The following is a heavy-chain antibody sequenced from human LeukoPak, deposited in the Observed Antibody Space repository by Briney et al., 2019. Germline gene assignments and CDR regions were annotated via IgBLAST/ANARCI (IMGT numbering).Heavy chain of an antibody. CDR3: AKDTHHRAVWYFDL. Sequence: PGGSLRLPCAASGFTFSSYSMNWVRQAPGKGLEWVSSISSSSSYIYYADSVKGRFTISRDNSKNTLYLQMNSLRAEDTAVYYCAKDTHHRAVWYFDLWGRGTLVTVSS. D-gene: IGHD1-14*01. CDR2: ISSSSSYI. CDR1: GFTFSSYS. J-gene: IGHJ2*01. V-gene: IGHV3-21*04.